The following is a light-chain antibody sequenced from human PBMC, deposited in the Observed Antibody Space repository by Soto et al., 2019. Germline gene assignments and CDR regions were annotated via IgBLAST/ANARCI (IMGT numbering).Light chain of an antibody. V-gene: IGLV2-14*01. CDR3: TSYTTSSTLV. J-gene: IGLJ1*01. CDR2: DVS. CDR1: SSDVGGYNY. Sequence: QSVLTQPASVSGSPGQSITISCTGTSSDVGGYNYVSWYQQHPGKAPKLMIYDVSNRPSGVSNRFSGSKSGNTASLTISGLQAELEADYYCTSYTTSSTLVFGTGTKLTVL.